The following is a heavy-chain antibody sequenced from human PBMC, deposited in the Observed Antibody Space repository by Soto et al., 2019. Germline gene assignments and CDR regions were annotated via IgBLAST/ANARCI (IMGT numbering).Heavy chain of an antibody. J-gene: IGHJ6*02. Sequence: GGSLRLSCAASGFTFDDYAMHWVRQAPGKGLEWVSGISWNSGSIGYADSVKGRFTISRDNAKNSLYLQMNSLRAEDTAVYYCARRQDTAMVYYYYYGMDVWGQGTTVTVSS. CDR3: ARRQDTAMVYYYYYGMDV. V-gene: IGHV3-9*01. CDR1: GFTFDDYA. CDR2: ISWNSGSI. D-gene: IGHD5-18*01.